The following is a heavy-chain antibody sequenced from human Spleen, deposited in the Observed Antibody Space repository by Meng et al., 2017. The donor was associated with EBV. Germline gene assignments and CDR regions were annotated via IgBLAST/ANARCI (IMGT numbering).Heavy chain of an antibody. V-gene: IGHV4-34*01. Sequence: QVQLQQWGAGLFKPSETLSPTCAVSGGSFSSYYWSWIRQPPGKGLEWIGEINQSGSIYYNPSLMGRVTISGDTSRNQFSLKLISVTAADTAVYYCARGPYYEWGQGTLVTVSS. J-gene: IGHJ4*02. CDR1: GGSFSSYY. CDR3: ARGPYYE. CDR2: INQSGSI. D-gene: IGHD1-26*01.